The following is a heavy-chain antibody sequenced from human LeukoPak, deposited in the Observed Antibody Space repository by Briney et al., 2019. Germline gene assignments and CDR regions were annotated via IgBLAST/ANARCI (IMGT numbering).Heavy chain of an antibody. Sequence: SETLALTCDVSSASIRSTNSYWGWIRQPPGKGLEWIGSIYESERIYYNPSLRSRVTISEDTSKNQVFLKLSSVTAADTAVYYCARGEGTGWKALSKPFDYWGQGILVTVSS. J-gene: IGHJ4*02. CDR3: ARGEGTGWKALSKPFDY. V-gene: IGHV4-39*01. D-gene: IGHD6-25*01. CDR1: SASIRSTNSY. CDR2: IYESERI.